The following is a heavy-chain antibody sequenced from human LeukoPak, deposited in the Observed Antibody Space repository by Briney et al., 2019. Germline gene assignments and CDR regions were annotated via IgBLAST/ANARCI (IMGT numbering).Heavy chain of an antibody. CDR1: GGSISSSSYY. CDR2: IYYSGST. Sequence: SETLSLTCTVSGGSISSSSYYWGWIRQPPGKGLEWIGYIYYSGSTNYNPSLKSRITISVDTSKNQFPLKLSSVTAADTAVYYCARRGPYYYDSSGYYPSAFDIWGQGTMVTVSS. D-gene: IGHD3-22*01. J-gene: IGHJ3*02. CDR3: ARRGPYYYDSSGYYPSAFDI. V-gene: IGHV4-61*05.